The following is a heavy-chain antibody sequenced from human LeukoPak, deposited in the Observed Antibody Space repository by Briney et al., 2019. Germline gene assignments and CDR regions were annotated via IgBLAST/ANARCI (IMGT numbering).Heavy chain of an antibody. CDR1: GYTFTSYG. Sequence: GASVKVSCKASGYTFTSYGISWVRQAPGQGLEWMGWISAYNGNTNYAQKLQGRVTMTTDTSTSTAYMELRSLGSDDTAVYYCARDRSSGWTGVFYYWGQGTLVTVSS. J-gene: IGHJ4*02. CDR3: ARDRSSGWTGVFYY. CDR2: ISAYNGNT. D-gene: IGHD6-19*01. V-gene: IGHV1-18*01.